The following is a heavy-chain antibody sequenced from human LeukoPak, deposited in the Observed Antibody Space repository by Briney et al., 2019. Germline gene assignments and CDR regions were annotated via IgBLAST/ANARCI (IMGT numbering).Heavy chain of an antibody. Sequence: SETLSLTCTVSGGSISSYFWSWIRQPPGKGLEWIAYIYYSGSTNYNPSLKSRVTLSVDTSKNQFSLKLNSVTAADTAVYYCARTVVAEYFDYWGQGTLDAVSS. CDR3: ARTVVAEYFDY. D-gene: IGHD2-15*01. J-gene: IGHJ4*02. CDR1: GGSISSYF. CDR2: IYYSGST. V-gene: IGHV4-59*01.